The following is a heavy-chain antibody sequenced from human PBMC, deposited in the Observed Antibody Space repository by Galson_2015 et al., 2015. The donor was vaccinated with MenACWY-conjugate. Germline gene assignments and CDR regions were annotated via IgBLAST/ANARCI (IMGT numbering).Heavy chain of an antibody. Sequence: SLRLSCAASGFTFNKFDMAWVRQAPGKGLEWVSRISASGGSRFYTDSVKGRFTISRDNSRNTLDLRMNSLAAEDTALYYCAKGLTTFRGFIITWAFDFWGQGSLVTVSS. CDR3: AKGLTTFRGFIITWAFDF. CDR2: ISASGGSR. CDR1: GFTFNKFD. J-gene: IGHJ4*01. V-gene: IGHV3-23*01. D-gene: IGHD3-10*01.